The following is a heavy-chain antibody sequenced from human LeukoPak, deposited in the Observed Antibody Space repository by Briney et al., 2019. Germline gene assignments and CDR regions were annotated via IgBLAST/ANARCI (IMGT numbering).Heavy chain of an antibody. V-gene: IGHV1-18*01. J-gene: IGHJ6*03. CDR2: SSPYTTKT. CDR3: AREGGVGPTAPPDYYSYQMDV. D-gene: IGHD1-26*01. CDR1: GYTFTSYD. Sequence: ASVKVSCKASGYTFTSYDINWVRQAPGQGLEWMGWSSPYTTKTNYAQSLQGRVTMTTDTSTSTAYMELRSLRSDDTAVYYCAREGGVGPTAPPDYYSYQMDVWGKGTTVTVSS.